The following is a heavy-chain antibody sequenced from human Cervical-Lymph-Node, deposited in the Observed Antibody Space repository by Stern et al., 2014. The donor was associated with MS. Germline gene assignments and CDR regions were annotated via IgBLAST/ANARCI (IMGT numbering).Heavy chain of an antibody. CDR1: RGSISSGPYY. CDR3: ARASSSVAVRQAGRGAVDI. Sequence: QVQLQESGPGLVKPSQTLSLTCTVSRGSISSGPYYWPWIRQPAARGPEWIGRLSTNGTAHYTPSLESRVTMSMDTPKTQSSLTLSPATAADTAVYYCARASSSVAVRQAGRGAVDIWGQGTMVTVSS. D-gene: IGHD6-6*01. J-gene: IGHJ3*02. CDR2: LSTNGTA. V-gene: IGHV4-61*02.